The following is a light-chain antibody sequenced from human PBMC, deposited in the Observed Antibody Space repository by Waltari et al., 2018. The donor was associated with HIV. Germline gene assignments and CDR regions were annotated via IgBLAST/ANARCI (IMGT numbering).Light chain of an antibody. CDR1: GCNIGAGYD. V-gene: IGLV1-40*01. J-gene: IGLJ2*01. CDR2: GNS. Sequence: SVLTQPPSVSAAPGQRVTISCTGSGCNIGAGYDVHWYQQLPGTAPKLLIYGNSNRPSGVPDRFSGSKSGTSASLAITGLQAEDEADYYCQSYDSSLSGSVFGGGTKLTVL. CDR3: QSYDSSLSGSV.